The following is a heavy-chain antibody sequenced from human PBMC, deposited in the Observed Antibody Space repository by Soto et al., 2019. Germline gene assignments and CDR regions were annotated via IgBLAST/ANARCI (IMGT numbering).Heavy chain of an antibody. CDR3: AADRRFGELTNWFAP. CDR1: GFTFTSSA. Sequence: QMQLVQSGPEVKKPGTSVKVSCKASGFTFTSSAMQWVRQARGQRLEWIGWIVVGSGNTNYAQKFQERVTITRDMSXXTAYMELSSLRSEDTAVYYCAADRRFGELTNWFAPWGQGTLVTVSS. D-gene: IGHD3-10*01. CDR2: IVVGSGNT. V-gene: IGHV1-58*02. J-gene: IGHJ5*02.